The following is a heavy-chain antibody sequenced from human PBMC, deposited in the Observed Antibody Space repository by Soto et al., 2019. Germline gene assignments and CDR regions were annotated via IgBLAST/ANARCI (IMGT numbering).Heavy chain of an antibody. V-gene: IGHV4-38-2*01. CDR2: IYHAGSV. CDR3: ARTFDYYGMDV. Sequence: SETLSLTCAVSGYSIGSGYYWAWIRQSPGKGLEWIGSIYHAGSVYYNPSLNGRVALSMDTSKNHFSLKLTSVTAADTAVYYCARTFDYYGMDVWGQGTPVTVSS. J-gene: IGHJ6*02. CDR1: GYSIGSGYY.